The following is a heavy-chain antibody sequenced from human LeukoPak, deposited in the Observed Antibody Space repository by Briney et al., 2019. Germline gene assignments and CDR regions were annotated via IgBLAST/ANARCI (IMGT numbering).Heavy chain of an antibody. CDR2: IYTSGST. CDR1: GGSISSYY. CDR3: ARAPKYYGSGSYRTFDY. V-gene: IGHV4-4*07. D-gene: IGHD3-10*01. Sequence: SETLSLTCTVSGGSISSYYWSWIRQPAGKGLEWIGRIYTSGSTNYNPSLKSRVTMSVDTSKNQFALTLSSVTAADTAVYYCARAPKYYGSGSYRTFDYWGQGTLVTVSS. J-gene: IGHJ4*02.